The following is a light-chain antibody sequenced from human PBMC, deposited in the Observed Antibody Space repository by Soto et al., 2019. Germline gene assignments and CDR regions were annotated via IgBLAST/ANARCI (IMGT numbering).Light chain of an antibody. J-gene: IGKJ4*02. CDR3: QQTYISPPT. CDR1: ETTANY. V-gene: IGKV1-39*01. Sequence: DIQMTQSPSSLSASVGDRVTITCWASETTANYLNWYQHKPGKAPKLLIHSASSLQSGVPSRFSGRGSGTDFTLTINSLQPEDFATYSCQQTYISPPTFGGGTKGDI. CDR2: SAS.